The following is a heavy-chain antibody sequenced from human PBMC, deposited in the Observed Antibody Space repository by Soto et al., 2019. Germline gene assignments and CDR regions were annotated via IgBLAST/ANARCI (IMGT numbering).Heavy chain of an antibody. CDR1: GFTLSGVD. Sequence: QVQLVESGGGVVQPGTPLRLSCSASGFTLSGVDMHWVRQAPGKGLEWVAVMSYDGRNQYYADSVKGRFTVSRDSSKSTLYLQMNSLRTEDAAVYYCAKGGWYTSSSRSDCWGQGTLVTVSS. D-gene: IGHD6-6*01. J-gene: IGHJ4*02. CDR3: AKGGWYTSSSRSDC. V-gene: IGHV3-30*18. CDR2: MSYDGRNQ.